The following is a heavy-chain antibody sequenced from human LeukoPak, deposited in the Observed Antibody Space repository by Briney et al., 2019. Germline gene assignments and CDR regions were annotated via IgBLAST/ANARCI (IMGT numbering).Heavy chain of an antibody. CDR2: IMPLFGTA. CDR1: GGTFNSYA. J-gene: IGHJ6*03. CDR3: ASGSLGDGYGVGDYYQYMDV. V-gene: IGHV1-69*05. D-gene: IGHD5-24*01. Sequence: ASVKVSCKASGGTFNSYAVSWVRQAPGQGLEWMGGIMPLFGTANYAQEFQGRVTFTTDESASTAYMEVSSLRSEDTAVYYCASGSLGDGYGVGDYYQYMDVWGKGTTVTVSS.